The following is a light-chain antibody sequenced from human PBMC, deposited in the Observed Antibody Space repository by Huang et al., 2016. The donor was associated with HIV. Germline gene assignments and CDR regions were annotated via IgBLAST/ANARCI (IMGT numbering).Light chain of an antibody. Sequence: DIQMTQSPSSLSASVGDRVTITCRASHDISNSLAWYQQKLGKAPKLLVYDASKLESVVPARFSGWGSGTDYTLTINSLQPEDFATYYCQQYYVAPMYTFGQGTKLEIK. CDR2: DAS. CDR3: QQYYVAPMYT. V-gene: IGKV1-NL1*01. J-gene: IGKJ2*01. CDR1: HDISNS.